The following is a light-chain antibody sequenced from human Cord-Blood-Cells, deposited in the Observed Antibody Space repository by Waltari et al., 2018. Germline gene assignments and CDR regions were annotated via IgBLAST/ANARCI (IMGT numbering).Light chain of an antibody. V-gene: IGKV1-5*01. J-gene: IGKJ5*01. Sequence: DIQMTQSPSTLSASVGDRVTITCRASQSISSWLAWYQQKPGKAPKLLIYDASSLESGVPSRFIGSRSGTEFTLTISSLQPDDFATYYCQQYNSYSPITFGQGTRLEIK. CDR2: DAS. CDR1: QSISSW. CDR3: QQYNSYSPIT.